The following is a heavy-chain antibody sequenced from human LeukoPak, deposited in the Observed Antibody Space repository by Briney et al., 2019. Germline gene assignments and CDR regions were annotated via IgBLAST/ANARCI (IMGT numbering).Heavy chain of an antibody. CDR1: GFTFSSYA. D-gene: IGHD2-2*01. Sequence: GGSLRLSCAASGFTFSSYAMSWVRQAPGKGLGWVSAISGSGGSTYYADSVKGRFTISRDNSKNTLYLQMNSLRAEDTAVYYCARDPEEIVVVPADRYYYYGMDVWGKGTTVTVSS. CDR3: ARDPEEIVVVPADRYYYYGMDV. V-gene: IGHV3-23*01. J-gene: IGHJ6*04. CDR2: ISGSGGST.